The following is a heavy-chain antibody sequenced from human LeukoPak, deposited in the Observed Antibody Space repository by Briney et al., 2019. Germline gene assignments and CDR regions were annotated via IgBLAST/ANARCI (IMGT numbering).Heavy chain of an antibody. V-gene: IGHV3-48*04. CDR1: GFTFSSYS. Sequence: GGSLRLSCAASGFTFSSYSMNWVRQAPGKGLEWVSYISSSSSTIYYADSVKGRFTISRDSAKNSLYLQMNSLRAEDTAVYYCARVSGSGSYYNDYNWFDPWGQGTLVTVSS. CDR3: ARVSGSGSYYNDYNWFDP. D-gene: IGHD3-10*01. CDR2: ISSSSSTI. J-gene: IGHJ5*02.